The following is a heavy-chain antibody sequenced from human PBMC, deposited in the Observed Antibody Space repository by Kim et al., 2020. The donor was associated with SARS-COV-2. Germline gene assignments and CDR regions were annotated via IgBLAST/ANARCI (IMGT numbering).Heavy chain of an antibody. CDR3: ARASIAVAGCAFDY. D-gene: IGHD6-19*01. CDR1: GYTFTGYY. J-gene: IGHJ4*02. CDR2: INPNSGGT. Sequence: ASVKVSCKASGYTFTGYYMHWVRQAPGQGLEWMGWINPNSGGTNYAQKFQGRVTMTRDTSISTAYMELSRLRSDDTAVYYCARASIAVAGCAFDYWGQGTLVTVSS. V-gene: IGHV1-2*02.